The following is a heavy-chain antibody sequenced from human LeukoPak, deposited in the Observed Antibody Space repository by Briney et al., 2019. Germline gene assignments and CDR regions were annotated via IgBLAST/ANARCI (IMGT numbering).Heavy chain of an antibody. CDR2: IYSGDIGGYT. CDR3: ARDPNYYNYGMDV. CDR1: GFTVSNSY. V-gene: IGHV3-66*01. J-gene: IGHJ6*02. Sequence: GGSLRLSCAASGFTVSNSYMSWVRQAPGKGLEWVSVIYSGDIGGYTYYSDSVMGRFTISRDNSKNTLNLQMNSLRDEDTAVYYCARDPNYYNYGMDVWGQGTMVTAS.